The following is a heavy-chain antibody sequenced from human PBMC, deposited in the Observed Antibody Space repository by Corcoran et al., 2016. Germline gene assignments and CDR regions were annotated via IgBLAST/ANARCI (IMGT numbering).Heavy chain of an antibody. V-gene: IGHV1-2*04. J-gene: IGHJ4*02. Sequence: QVQLVQSGAEVKKPGASVKVSCKASGYTFTGYYMHWVRQAPGQGLEWMGWINPNSGGTNYAQKFQGWVTMTRDTSISTAYMELSRLRSDDTAVYYCARDSQNYGSGSNFDYWGQGTLVTVSS. CDR1: GYTFTGYY. CDR2: INPNSGGT. CDR3: ARDSQNYGSGSNFDY. D-gene: IGHD3-10*01.